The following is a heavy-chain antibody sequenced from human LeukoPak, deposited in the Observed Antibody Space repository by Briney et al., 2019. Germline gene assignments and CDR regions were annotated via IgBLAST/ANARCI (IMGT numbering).Heavy chain of an antibody. CDR1: GFTFGIYS. CDR3: VRDGAVVTSGSYPWRYFQY. CDR2: IGHTGSVT. D-gene: IGHD3-10*01. Sequence: GSLRLSCTGSGFTFGIYSMNWVRRAPGKGLEWVSYIGHTGSVTDYADSVKGRFTVSRDNAKNSLYLQMNTLRAEDTAVYYCVRDGAVVTSGSYPWRYFQYWGLGTLVTVSS. J-gene: IGHJ1*01. V-gene: IGHV3-48*04.